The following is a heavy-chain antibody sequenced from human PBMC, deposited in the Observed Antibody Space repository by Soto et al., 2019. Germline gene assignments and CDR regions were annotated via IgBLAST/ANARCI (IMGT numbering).Heavy chain of an antibody. V-gene: IGHV2-5*02. CDR3: ARSGYELLYGRNVFYV. J-gene: IGHJ3*01. Sequence: QITLKESGPTLVKPTQPLTLTCSLSGFSLTTSGVSVGWIRQPPGKALEWLALIYWDDDKRYSPSLRSRLTITKDTSKNQVVLTMTNMDPVDTATYYCARSGYELLYGRNVFYVWGQGTMVTVSS. CDR1: GFSLTTSGVS. D-gene: IGHD2-2*02. CDR2: IYWDDDK.